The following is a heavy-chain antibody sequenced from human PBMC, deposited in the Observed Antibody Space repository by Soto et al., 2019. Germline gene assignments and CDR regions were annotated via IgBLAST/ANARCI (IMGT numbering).Heavy chain of an antibody. CDR1: GFTFSSYL. CDR3: ARMRWFGEPRPVGFDF. J-gene: IGHJ4*02. D-gene: IGHD3-10*01. Sequence: PWGSLRLSCAASGFTFSSYLMNWVRQAPGKGLEWVANIKEDGSEEYYVDSVKGRFTISRDNAKNSVYLQMNSLRAEDTAVYFCARMRWFGEPRPVGFDFWGQGTLVTVSS. CDR2: IKEDGSEE. V-gene: IGHV3-7*05.